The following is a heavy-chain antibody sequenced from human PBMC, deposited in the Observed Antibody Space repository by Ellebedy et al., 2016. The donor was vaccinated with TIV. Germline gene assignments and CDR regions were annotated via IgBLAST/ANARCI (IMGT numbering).Heavy chain of an antibody. CDR2: ISSSGSTI. J-gene: IGHJ6*02. CDR1: GFTFSDYY. D-gene: IGHD5-12*01. CDR3: ARGARPRGYSGIKHYYYYYGMDV. Sequence: PGGSLRLSCAASGFTFSDYYMSWIRQAPGKGLEWVSYISSSGSTIYYADSVKGRFTISRDNAKNSLYLQMNSLRAEDTAVYYCARGARPRGYSGIKHYYYYYGMDVWGQGTTVTVSS. V-gene: IGHV3-11*04.